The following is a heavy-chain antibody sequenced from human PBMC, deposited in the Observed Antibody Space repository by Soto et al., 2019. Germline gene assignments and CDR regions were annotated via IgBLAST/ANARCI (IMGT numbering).Heavy chain of an antibody. CDR1: GGSISRYY. D-gene: IGHD1-20*01. CDR2: IYYTGST. Sequence: SETLSLTCTVSGGSISRYYWTWIRQPPGKRLEWIGYIYYTGSTNYNPSLQSRVAMSIDTSKNQFSLNLRSVTAADTAIYFCATYNRPPYHFDYWGQGAPVTVSS. J-gene: IGHJ4*02. V-gene: IGHV4-59*08. CDR3: ATYNRPPYHFDY.